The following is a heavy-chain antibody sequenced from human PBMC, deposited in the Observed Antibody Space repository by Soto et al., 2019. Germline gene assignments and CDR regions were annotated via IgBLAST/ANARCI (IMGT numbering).Heavy chain of an antibody. J-gene: IGHJ5*02. V-gene: IGHV3-30-3*01. D-gene: IGHD3-3*01. CDR1: GFTFSSYA. Sequence: PGGSLRLSCAASGFTFSSYAMHWVRQAPGKGLEWVAVISYDGSNKYYADSVKGRFTISRDNSKNTLYLQMNSLRAEDTAVYYCARYSYPDDFWSGYSDRNWFDPWGQGTLVTVSS. CDR2: ISYDGSNK. CDR3: ARYSYPDDFWSGYSDRNWFDP.